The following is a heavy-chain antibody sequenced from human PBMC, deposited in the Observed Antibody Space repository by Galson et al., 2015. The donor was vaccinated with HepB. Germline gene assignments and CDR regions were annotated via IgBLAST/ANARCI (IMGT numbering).Heavy chain of an antibody. Sequence: SLRLSCAASGFTFSSYSMNWVRQAPGKGLEWVSSISSSSSYIYYADSVKGRFTISRDNAKNSLYLQMNSLRAEDTAVYYCARAYHYYDSSGHPDYWGPGTLVTVSS. CDR1: GFTFSSYS. J-gene: IGHJ4*02. D-gene: IGHD3-22*01. V-gene: IGHV3-21*01. CDR3: ARAYHYYDSSGHPDY. CDR2: ISSSSSYI.